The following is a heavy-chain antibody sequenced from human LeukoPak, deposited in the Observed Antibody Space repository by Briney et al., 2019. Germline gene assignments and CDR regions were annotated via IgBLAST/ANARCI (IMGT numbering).Heavy chain of an antibody. V-gene: IGHV3-66*01. J-gene: IGHJ4*02. CDR1: GFTVSSHY. CDR3: VTSPDSAWHQFDF. CDR2: IYSGGAI. Sequence: GGSLRLSCAVSGFTVSSHYITWVRQAPGKGLEWVSLIYSGGAIYYADSVRGRFTLSRDDSKNTLSLQMNSLQTEDTAIYNCVTSPDSAWHQFDFWGQGTLVTVSS. D-gene: IGHD6-19*01.